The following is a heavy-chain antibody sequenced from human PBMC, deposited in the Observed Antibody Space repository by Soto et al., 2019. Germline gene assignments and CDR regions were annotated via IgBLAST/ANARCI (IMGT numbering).Heavy chain of an antibody. CDR2: IYPGDSAT. CDR1: GYSFTSYW. J-gene: IGHJ4*02. D-gene: IGHD3-22*01. Sequence: GESLKISCKGSGYSFTSYWIGWVRQMPGKGLEWLGIIYPGDSATRYSPSFQGQVTISADKSISTAYLQWSSLKASDTAMYYCATHGRYYYDPSGYWGQGTLVTVSS. CDR3: ATHGRYYYDPSGY. V-gene: IGHV5-51*01.